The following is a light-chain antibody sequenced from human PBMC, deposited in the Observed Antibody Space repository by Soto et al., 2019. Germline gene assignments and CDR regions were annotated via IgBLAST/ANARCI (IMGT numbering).Light chain of an antibody. CDR2: KAS. CDR3: QQSYSTPWT. J-gene: IGKJ1*01. V-gene: IGKV1-5*03. Sequence: DIQMTQSPSTLSASVGARATITCRASQSLSSWLAWYQQKPGKAPKLLIYKASTLESGVPSRFSGSRSGTEFTLTISSLQPEDFATYYCQQSYSTPWTFGQGTKVDIK. CDR1: QSLSSW.